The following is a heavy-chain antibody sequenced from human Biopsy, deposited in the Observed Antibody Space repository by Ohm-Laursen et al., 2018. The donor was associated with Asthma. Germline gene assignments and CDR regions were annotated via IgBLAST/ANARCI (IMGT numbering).Heavy chain of an antibody. J-gene: IGHJ4*02. Sequence: SLRLSCTASGFSFSSYSMNWVRQVPGKGLEWIAYISSSTNTIYYADSVKGRFTISRDNVGDFLYLQMKTLRAEDTAVYYCARDLSLLGFDYWGQGTLVTVSS. D-gene: IGHD3-10*01. CDR3: ARDLSLLGFDY. V-gene: IGHV3-48*01. CDR1: GFSFSSYS. CDR2: ISSSTNTI.